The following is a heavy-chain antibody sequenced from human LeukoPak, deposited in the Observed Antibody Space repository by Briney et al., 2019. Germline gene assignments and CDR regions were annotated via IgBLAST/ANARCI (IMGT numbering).Heavy chain of an antibody. Sequence: GGSLRLSCAASGFSFSSKAMSWVRQAPGKGLEWVSAIINSGGSTYYADSVKGRFTISRDNSKNTPYLQMNSLRAEDTALYYCAKDIYGDYGGLDYWGQGTLVTVSS. CDR2: IINSGGST. J-gene: IGHJ4*02. CDR3: AKDIYGDYGGLDY. CDR1: GFSFSSKA. V-gene: IGHV3-23*01. D-gene: IGHD4-17*01.